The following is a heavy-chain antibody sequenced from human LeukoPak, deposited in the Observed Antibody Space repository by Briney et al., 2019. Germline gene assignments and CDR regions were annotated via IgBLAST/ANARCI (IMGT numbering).Heavy chain of an antibody. CDR2: ISSSSSYI. J-gene: IGHJ4*02. CDR3: ARDQDSSGALDY. V-gene: IGHV3-21*01. D-gene: IGHD3-22*01. Sequence: GGSLRLSCAASGFTFSSYSMNWVRQAPGKGLEWVSSISSSSSYIYYADSVKGRFTISRDNAKNSLYLQMNSLRAEDTAVYYCARDQDSSGALDYWGQGTLVTVSS. CDR1: GFTFSSYS.